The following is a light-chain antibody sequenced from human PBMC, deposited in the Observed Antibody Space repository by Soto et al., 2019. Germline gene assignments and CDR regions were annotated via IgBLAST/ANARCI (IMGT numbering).Light chain of an antibody. V-gene: IGKV3-20*01. Sequence: EIVLTQSPGILSLSPGERASLSCGASQSISSSFLAWYQQKPGQAPRLLIYGASSRATGIPDRFSGTGSETDFTLTISDVQPEDIATYYCQQYDNLPPTWTFGQGTKVDIK. CDR2: GAS. CDR1: QSISSSF. J-gene: IGKJ1*01. CDR3: QQYDNLPPTWT.